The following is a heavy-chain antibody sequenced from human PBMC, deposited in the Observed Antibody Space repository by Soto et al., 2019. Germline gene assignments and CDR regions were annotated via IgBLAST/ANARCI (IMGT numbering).Heavy chain of an antibody. Sequence: QVQLQESGPGLVKPSQTLSLSCTVSGGSLSSGGYYWSWIRQHPGKGLEWIGFIYYSGSTYYNPSLKRPATLSVAPLRNPVSLKLSPVTAAPTAVPFCARDPHRGYTGCVDAWGQGTLVTVSS. V-gene: IGHV4-31*01. J-gene: IGHJ5*02. CDR2: IYYSGST. CDR3: ARDPHRGYTGCVDA. CDR1: GGSLSSGGYY. D-gene: IGHD5-12*01.